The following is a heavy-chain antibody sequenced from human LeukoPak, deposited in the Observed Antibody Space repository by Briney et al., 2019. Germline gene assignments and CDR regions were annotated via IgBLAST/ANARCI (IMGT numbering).Heavy chain of an antibody. CDR2: ISWNSGSI. Sequence: GGSLRLSCAASGFTFDDYAMHWVRQAPGKGLEWVSGISWNSGSIGYADSVKGRFTISRDNAKNSLYLQMNSLRAEDMALYYCAKDIQFRGEAAAGTTYTGAFDIWGQGTMVTVSS. J-gene: IGHJ3*02. V-gene: IGHV3-9*03. D-gene: IGHD6-13*01. CDR3: AKDIQFRGEAAAGTTYTGAFDI. CDR1: GFTFDDYA.